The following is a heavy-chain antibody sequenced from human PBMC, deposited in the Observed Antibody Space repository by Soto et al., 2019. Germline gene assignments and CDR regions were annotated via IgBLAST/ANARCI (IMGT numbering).Heavy chain of an antibody. CDR2: IKSKTDGGTT. CDR3: APGTPLDS. J-gene: IGHJ4*02. Sequence: EVQLVESGGGLVKPGGSLRLSCAASGFTFGKAWMSWVRQAPGKGLEWVGRIKSKTDGGTTDYPEPVKGRFTISRDDSKNTLYLQMTSLKSEDTAVYYCAPGTPLDSWGQGTLVTVSS. V-gene: IGHV3-15*01. D-gene: IGHD3-10*01. CDR1: GFTFGKAW.